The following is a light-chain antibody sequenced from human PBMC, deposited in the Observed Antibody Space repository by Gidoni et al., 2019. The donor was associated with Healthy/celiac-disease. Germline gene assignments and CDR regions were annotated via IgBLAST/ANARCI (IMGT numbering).Light chain of an antibody. CDR1: SSDVGGYNY. J-gene: IGLJ2*01. CDR2: DVS. V-gene: IGLV2-11*01. Sequence: QSALPQPRSVSGYPGQSVTISCTGTSSDVGGYNYVSWYQQHPGKAPKLMIYDVSKRPSGVPDRFSGSKSGNTASLTISGLQAEDEADYYCCSYAGSYTLVFGGGTKLTVL. CDR3: CSYAGSYTLV.